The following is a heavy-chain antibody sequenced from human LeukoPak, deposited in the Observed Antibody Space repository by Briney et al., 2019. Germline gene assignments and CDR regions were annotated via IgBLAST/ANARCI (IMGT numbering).Heavy chain of an antibody. D-gene: IGHD6-6*01. V-gene: IGHV4-39*07. Sequence: SQTLSLTCTVSGGSISSSSYYWGWLRQPPGKGLEWIGSINYSGSTYYNSSLKSRVTISVDTSKNQFSLKLSSVTAADTAVYYCARRVGVIAAPNAWGQGTLVTVSS. J-gene: IGHJ5*02. CDR1: GGSISSSSYY. CDR2: INYSGST. CDR3: ARRVGVIAAPNA.